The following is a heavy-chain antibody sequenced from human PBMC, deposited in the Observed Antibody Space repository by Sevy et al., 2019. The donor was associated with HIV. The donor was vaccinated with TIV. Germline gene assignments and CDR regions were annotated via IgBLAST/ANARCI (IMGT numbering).Heavy chain of an antibody. CDR2: ISYDGSNK. Sequence: GGSLRLSCAASGFTFSSYAMHWVRQAPGKGLEWVAVISYDGSNKYYADSVKGRFTISRDNSKNTLYLQMNSLRAEDTAVYYCARGDYDFSSGYYVNYYYYGMDVWGQGTTVTVSS. V-gene: IGHV3-30*04. J-gene: IGHJ6*02. CDR1: GFTFSSYA. D-gene: IGHD3-3*01. CDR3: ARGDYDFSSGYYVNYYYYGMDV.